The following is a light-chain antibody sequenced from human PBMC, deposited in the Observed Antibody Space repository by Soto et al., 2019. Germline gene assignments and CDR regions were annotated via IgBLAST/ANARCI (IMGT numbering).Light chain of an antibody. CDR3: QQYYNPPWT. Sequence: DIVMTQSPDSLAVSLGERATINCKSSQSVLYSPNNKNYLAWYQQKPGQPPKLLIYWASTRESGVPDRFSGSGSGTDFTLTISSLQAEDVAVYYCQQYYNPPWTFGQGTKVDI. V-gene: IGKV4-1*01. J-gene: IGKJ1*01. CDR1: QSVLYSPNNKNY. CDR2: WAS.